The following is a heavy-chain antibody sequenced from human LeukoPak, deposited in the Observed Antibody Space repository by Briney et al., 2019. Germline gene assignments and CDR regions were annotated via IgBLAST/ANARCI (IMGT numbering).Heavy chain of an antibody. V-gene: IGHV3-23*01. CDR2: ISDSGGAT. CDR1: GFSFRNYA. CDR3: AKIAPWGAVTTTDGFDY. J-gene: IGHJ4*02. D-gene: IGHD4-17*01. Sequence: GGSLRLSCAASGFSFRNYAMSWVRQAPGKGLEWVSSISDSGGATYYADSVKGRFTISRDNSRNTLYLQLNSLGADDTAVYYCAKIAPWGAVTTTDGFDYWGQGTLATVSS.